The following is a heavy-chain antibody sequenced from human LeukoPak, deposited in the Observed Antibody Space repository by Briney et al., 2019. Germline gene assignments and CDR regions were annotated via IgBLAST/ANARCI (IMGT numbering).Heavy chain of an antibody. J-gene: IGHJ4*02. CDR2: IRHDESKT. CDR1: GFTFSSYG. D-gene: IGHD1-26*01. V-gene: IGHV3-30*02. CDR3: AKSHIPNRYSGTYYCDF. Sequence: GGSLRLSCAASGFTFSSYGMHWARQAPGKGLEWVAFIRHDESKTYFGDSVKGRFTISRDNSKNTLYLQMNSLRAEDTAIYYCAKSHIPNRYSGTYYCDFWGQGTLVTVSS.